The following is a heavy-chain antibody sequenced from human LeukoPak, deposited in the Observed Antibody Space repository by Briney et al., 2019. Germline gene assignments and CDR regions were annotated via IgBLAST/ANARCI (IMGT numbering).Heavy chain of an antibody. CDR2: INHNGNVN. CDR3: AARARTYNSSGYYY. J-gene: IGHJ4*02. V-gene: IGHV3-7*03. D-gene: IGHD3-22*01. Sequence: GGSLRLSCAASGFTFSSYWMNWARQAPGKGLEWVASINHNGNVNYYVDSVKGRFTISRDNAKNSLYLQMSNLRAEDTAVYYCAARARTYNSSGYYYWGQGTLVTVSS. CDR1: GFTFSSYW.